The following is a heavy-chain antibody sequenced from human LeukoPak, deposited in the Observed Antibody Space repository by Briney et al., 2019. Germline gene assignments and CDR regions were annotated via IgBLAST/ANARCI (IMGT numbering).Heavy chain of an antibody. D-gene: IGHD2-2*01. J-gene: IGHJ5*02. CDR2: ISGSSSYI. CDR1: GFTFSSYS. CDR3: ARAGEDIVVVPAAPNWFDP. V-gene: IGHV3-21*01. Sequence: GSLRLSCAASGFTFSSYSMKWVRQAPGKGLEWVSSISGSSSYIYYADSVKGRFTISRDNAKNSLYLQMNSLRAEDTAVYYCARAGEDIVVVPAAPNWFDPWGQGTLVTVSS.